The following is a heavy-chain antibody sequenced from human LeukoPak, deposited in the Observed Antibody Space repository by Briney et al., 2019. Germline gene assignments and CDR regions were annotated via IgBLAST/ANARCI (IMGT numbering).Heavy chain of an antibody. J-gene: IGHJ4*02. V-gene: IGHV4-4*09. CDR2: ISPTGGT. CDR3: ARRSVTRWYYSD. Sequence: PSETLSLTCSVSGGSISSYYRSWIRQPPGKGLGWIGYISPTGGTNYNPSLTGRVTVSVDTSKNLFSLILVPVTAADTAVYFCARRSVTRWYYSDWGQGTLVTVSS. CDR1: GGSISSYY. D-gene: IGHD3-10*01.